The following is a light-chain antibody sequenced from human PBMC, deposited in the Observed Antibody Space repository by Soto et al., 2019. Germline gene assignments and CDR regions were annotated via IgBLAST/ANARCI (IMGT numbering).Light chain of an antibody. Sequence: EIVLTQSPATLSLSPGEGATLSCRASQSVSTRLAWYQQKPGQAPRLLIYDISTRAPGISARFSGIGSATDFTLTISSLEPDDFAIYHCQQRSHWPPVTFGQGTRLEI. CDR2: DIS. CDR3: QQRSHWPPVT. J-gene: IGKJ5*01. CDR1: QSVSTR. V-gene: IGKV3-11*01.